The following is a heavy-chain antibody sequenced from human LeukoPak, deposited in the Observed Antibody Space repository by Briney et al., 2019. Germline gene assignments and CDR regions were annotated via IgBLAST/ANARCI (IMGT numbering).Heavy chain of an antibody. V-gene: IGHV3-20*04. CDR2: IIWNGGST. J-gene: IGHJ4*02. CDR3: ARDRAYGSGTRGYSDY. D-gene: IGHD3-10*01. CDR1: GFTFDDYG. Sequence: GGSLRLSCAASGFTFDDYGMSWVRQAPGKGLEWVSGIIWNGGSTGYADSVKGRFTISRDNAKNSLYLQMNSLRAEDTALYYCARDRAYGSGTRGYSDYWGEGTLVTVSS.